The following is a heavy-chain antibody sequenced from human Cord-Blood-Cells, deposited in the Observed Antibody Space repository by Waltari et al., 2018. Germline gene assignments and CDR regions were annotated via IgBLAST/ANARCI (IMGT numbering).Heavy chain of an antibody. CDR1: RGTFTSYA. CDR2: IIPIFGTA. V-gene: IGHV1-69*01. D-gene: IGHD5-12*01. Sequence: VQLVQSGAEVKKPGSSVKVSCKASRGTFTSYAISWVRQAPGQGLEWMGGIIPIFGTANYEQKFQGRVTITADESTSTAYMELSSLRSEDTAVYYCARTNSGYDDAFDIWGQGTMVTVSS. CDR3: ARTNSGYDDAFDI. J-gene: IGHJ3*02.